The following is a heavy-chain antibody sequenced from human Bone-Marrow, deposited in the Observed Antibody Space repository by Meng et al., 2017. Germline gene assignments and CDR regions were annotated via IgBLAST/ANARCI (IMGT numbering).Heavy chain of an antibody. J-gene: IGHJ2*01. D-gene: IGHD6-13*01. CDR2: INHSGST. V-gene: IGHV4-34*01. Sequence: QVQLMQWGHDLLKPSAHLSLTCPVYGGSFSGSYWSWIRQPPGKGLEWIGEINHSGSTNYNPSLKSRVTISVDTSKNQFSLKLSSVTAADTAVYYCARGPRRAIAAAGTGYFDLWGRGTLVTVSS. CDR1: GGSFSGSY. CDR3: ARGPRRAIAAAGTGYFDL.